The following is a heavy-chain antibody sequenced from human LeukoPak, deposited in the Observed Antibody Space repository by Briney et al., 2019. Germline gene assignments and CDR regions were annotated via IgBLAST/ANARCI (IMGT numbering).Heavy chain of an antibody. CDR1: GGSFSGYY. V-gene: IGHV4-34*01. Sequence: PSETLSLTCAVYGGSFSGYYWSWIRQPPGKGLEWIGEINHSGSTNYNPSLKSRVTISVDTSKNQFSLKLSSVTAADTAVYYCARAKYDSSCYYWFDPWGQGTLVTVSS. CDR3: ARAKYDSSCYYWFDP. CDR2: INHSGST. D-gene: IGHD3-22*01. J-gene: IGHJ5*02.